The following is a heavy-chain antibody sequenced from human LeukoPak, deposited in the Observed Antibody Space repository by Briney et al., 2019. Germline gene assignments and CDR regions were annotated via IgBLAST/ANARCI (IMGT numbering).Heavy chain of an antibody. Sequence: GGSLRLSCAGSGFTFDDYGMSWVRQAPGKGLEWVSAISGSGGSTYYADSVKGRFTISRDNSKNTLYLQMNSLRAEDTAVYYCAKAYHYYDSSGYYGGKAGYYFDYWGQGTLVTVSS. CDR2: ISGSGGST. D-gene: IGHD3-22*01. V-gene: IGHV3-23*01. J-gene: IGHJ4*02. CDR3: AKAYHYYDSSGYYGGKAGYYFDY. CDR1: GFTFDDYG.